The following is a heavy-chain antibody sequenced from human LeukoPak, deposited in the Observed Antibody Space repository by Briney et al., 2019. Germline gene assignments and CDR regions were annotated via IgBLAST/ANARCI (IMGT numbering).Heavy chain of an antibody. CDR2: IYSGGTT. Sequence: GGSLRLSCAASGFTVRSNYMSWVRQAPGKGLEWGSVIYSGGTTYYADSVEGRFTISIDNSKNTLYLQMNSLRAEDTAVYYCARDVEMDYWGQGTLVTVSS. CDR1: GFTVRSNY. D-gene: IGHD5-24*01. J-gene: IGHJ4*01. CDR3: ARDVEMDY. V-gene: IGHV3-66*02.